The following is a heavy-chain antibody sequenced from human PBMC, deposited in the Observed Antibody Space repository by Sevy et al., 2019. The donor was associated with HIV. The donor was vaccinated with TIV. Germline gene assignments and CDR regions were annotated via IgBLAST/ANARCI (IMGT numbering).Heavy chain of an antibody. CDR1: GYTFTSYY. CDR3: ARDLKLGYSSSWYLDY. D-gene: IGHD6-13*01. CDR2: INPSGGST. V-gene: IGHV1-46*01. Sequence: ASVKVSCKASGYTFTSYYMHWVRQAPGQGLEWMGIINPSGGSTSYAQKFQGRVTMTRDTSTSTVYMELSSLRSEDTAVYYCARDLKLGYSSSWYLDYWGQGTLVTVSS. J-gene: IGHJ4*02.